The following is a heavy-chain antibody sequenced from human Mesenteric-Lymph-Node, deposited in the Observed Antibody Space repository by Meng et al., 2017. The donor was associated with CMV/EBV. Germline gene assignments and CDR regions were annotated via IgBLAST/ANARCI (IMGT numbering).Heavy chain of an antibody. Sequence: GESLKISCAASGFTFSSYGMHWVRQAPGKGLEWVAVIWYDGSNKYYADSVKGRFTISRDNAKNSLYLQMNSLRAEDTAAYYCARRSYYGMDVWGQGTTVTVS. CDR1: GFTFSSYG. CDR2: IWYDGSNK. J-gene: IGHJ6*02. CDR3: ARRSYYGMDV. V-gene: IGHV3-33*01.